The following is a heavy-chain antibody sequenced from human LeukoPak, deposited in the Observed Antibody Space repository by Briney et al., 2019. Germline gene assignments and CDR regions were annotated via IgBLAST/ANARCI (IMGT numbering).Heavy chain of an antibody. CDR2: IYHSGST. D-gene: IGHD2-2*01. J-gene: IGHJ4*02. V-gene: IGHV4-38-2*02. CDR1: GYSISSGYY. CDR3: ARVLGYQLPPPPIDY. Sequence: PSETLSLTCTVSGYSISSGYYWGWIRQPPGKGLKWIGSIYHSGSTYYNPSLKSRVTISVDTSKNQFSLKLSSVTAADTAVYYCARVLGYQLPPPPIDYWGQGTLVTVSS.